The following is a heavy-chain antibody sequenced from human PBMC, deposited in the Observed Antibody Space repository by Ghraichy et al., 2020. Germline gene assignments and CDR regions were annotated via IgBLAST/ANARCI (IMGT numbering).Heavy chain of an antibody. V-gene: IGHV4-59*01. Sequence: ESLNISCTVSGDSLSDYYWSWIRQPPGKGLEWIAYVHYSGMTNYNSSLKSRVTISVDTSKNQFSLKVKSVTAADTAVYYCARDTVASPLAYNGIDVWGRGTAVTVSS. J-gene: IGHJ6*02. D-gene: IGHD2-2*01. CDR1: GDSLSDYY. CDR3: ARDTVASPLAYNGIDV. CDR2: VHYSGMT.